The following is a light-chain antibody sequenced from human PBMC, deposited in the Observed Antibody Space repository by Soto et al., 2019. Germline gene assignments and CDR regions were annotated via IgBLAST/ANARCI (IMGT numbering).Light chain of an antibody. Sequence: QSVLTQPPSVSGAPGQRVTISCTGSRSNIGAGYDVHWYQQLPGTAPKLLIYGNSNRPSGVPDRFSGSKSGTSASLASTGLRAEDEADYYCRSYDSSLSGWVFGGGTQLTVL. J-gene: IGLJ3*02. CDR1: RSNIGAGYD. CDR3: RSYDSSLSGWV. CDR2: GNS. V-gene: IGLV1-40*01.